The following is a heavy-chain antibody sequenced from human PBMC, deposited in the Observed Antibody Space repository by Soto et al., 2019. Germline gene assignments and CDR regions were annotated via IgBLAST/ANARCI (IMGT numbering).Heavy chain of an antibody. CDR3: AGDSRLGGHQSAY. Sequence: QVQLQESGPGLVKPSQTLSLTCTVSGGSISSGGYYWSWTRQHPGKGLEWLGYIYYSGSTYYNPSLKSRVTISVDTSKNQFSLKLSSVTAAATAVYYCAGDSRLGGHQSAYWGQGTLVTVSS. J-gene: IGHJ4*02. CDR2: IYYSGST. CDR1: GGSISSGGYY. D-gene: IGHD1-26*01. V-gene: IGHV4-31*03.